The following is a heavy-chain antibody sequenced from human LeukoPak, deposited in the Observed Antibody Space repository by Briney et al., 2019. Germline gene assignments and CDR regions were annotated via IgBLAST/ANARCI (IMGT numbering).Heavy chain of an antibody. CDR1: GYTFTGYY. Sequence: ASVKVSCKASGYTFTGYYTHWVRQAPGQGLEWMGWINPNSGGTNYAQKFQGRVTMTRDTSISTAYMELSRLRSDDTAVYYCARDHRTVGSTVTHYWGQGTLVTVSS. CDR3: ARDHRTVGSTVTHY. V-gene: IGHV1-2*02. CDR2: INPNSGGT. J-gene: IGHJ4*02. D-gene: IGHD4-17*01.